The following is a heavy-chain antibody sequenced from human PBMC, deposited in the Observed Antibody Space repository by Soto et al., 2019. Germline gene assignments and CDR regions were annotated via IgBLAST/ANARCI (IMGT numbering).Heavy chain of an antibody. CDR1: GYSVSSSDYY. D-gene: IGHD2-15*01. CDR2: MLYSGLT. CDR3: APLSVSLSGPYGIHV. V-gene: IGHV4-39*01. Sequence: SETLSLTCSVSGYSVSSSDYYWAWIRPPPGKGLGWIGSMLYSGLTYYNPSLNSRVTLSVDTSNNQFSVRLNSVTASDTAVYYCAPLSVSLSGPYGIHVWGQGTTVTVSS. J-gene: IGHJ6*02.